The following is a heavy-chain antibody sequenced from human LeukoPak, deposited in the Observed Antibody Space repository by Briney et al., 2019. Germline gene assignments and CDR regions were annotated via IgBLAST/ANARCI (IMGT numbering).Heavy chain of an antibody. CDR1: GYTLTELS. V-gene: IGHV1-24*01. CDR2: FDPEDGET. D-gene: IGHD3-16*02. J-gene: IGHJ4*02. Sequence: ASVKVSCKVSGYTLTELSMHWVRQAPGKGLEWMGGFDPEDGETIYAQKFQGRVTMTEDTSTDTAYMELSSLRSEDTAVYYCATSLPATGHLLPTDWGQGTLVTASS. CDR3: ATSLPATGHLLPTD.